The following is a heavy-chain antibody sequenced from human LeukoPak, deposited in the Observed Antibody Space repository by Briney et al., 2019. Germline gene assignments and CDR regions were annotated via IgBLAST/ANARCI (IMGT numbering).Heavy chain of an antibody. D-gene: IGHD6-19*01. CDR2: ISGSGGST. J-gene: IGHJ3*02. V-gene: IGHV3-23*01. Sequence: PGGSLRLSCAASGFTFSSYAMSWVRQAPGKGLEWVSAISGSGGSTYYADSVKGRFTISRDNSKNTLYLQMNSLRAEDTAVYYCAKAQWLVRGETTDAFDIWGQGTVVTVSS. CDR3: AKAQWLVRGETTDAFDI. CDR1: GFTFSSYA.